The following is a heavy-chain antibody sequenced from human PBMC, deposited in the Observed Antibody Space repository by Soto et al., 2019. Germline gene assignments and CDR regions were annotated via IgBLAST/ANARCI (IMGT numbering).Heavy chain of an antibody. J-gene: IGHJ4*02. CDR1: RFTFDDYA. CDR3: AKDASSNYYGSGSLIDY. V-gene: IGHV3-9*01. CDR2: ISWNSGSI. D-gene: IGHD3-10*01. Sequence: EVQLVESGGGLVQPGRSLRLSCAASRFTFDDYAMHWVRQAPGKGLEWVSGISWNSGSIGYADSVKGRFTISRDNAKNSLYLQMNSLRAEDTALYYCAKDASSNYYGSGSLIDYWGQGTLVTVSS.